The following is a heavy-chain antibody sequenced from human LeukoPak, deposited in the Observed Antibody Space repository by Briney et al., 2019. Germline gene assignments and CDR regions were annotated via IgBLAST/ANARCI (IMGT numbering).Heavy chain of an antibody. CDR3: ASRRGYSYGYGAFDI. CDR2: IYSGGST. CDR1: GFTVSSNY. V-gene: IGHV3-66*01. D-gene: IGHD5-18*01. J-gene: IGHJ3*02. Sequence: GGSLRLSCAASGFTVSSNYMSWVRQAPGKGLEWVSVIYSGGSTYYADSVKGRFTISRVNSKNTLYLQMNSLRAEDTAVYYCASRRGYSYGYGAFDIWGQGTMVTVSS.